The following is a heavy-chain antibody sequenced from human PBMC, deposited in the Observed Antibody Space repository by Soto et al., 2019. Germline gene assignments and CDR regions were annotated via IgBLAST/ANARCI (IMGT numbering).Heavy chain of an antibody. D-gene: IGHD2-15*01. J-gene: IGHJ6*02. CDR3: ARGDCSGGSCYLNYYGMDV. CDR2: IYYSGST. CDR1: GGCISSYY. Sequence: SQTLSLTCTVSGGCISSYYWSWIPQPPGKGLEWIGYIYYSGSTNYNPSLKSRVTISVDTSKNQFSLKLSSVTAAETAVYYCARGDCSGGSCYLNYYGMDVWGQGTTVTVSS. V-gene: IGHV4-59*01.